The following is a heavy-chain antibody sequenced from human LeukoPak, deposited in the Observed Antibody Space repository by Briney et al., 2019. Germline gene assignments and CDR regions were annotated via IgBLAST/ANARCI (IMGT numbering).Heavy chain of an antibody. J-gene: IGHJ3*02. Sequence: SETLSLTCTVSGYSISSGYYWGCFRQPPGEGLEWIGSIYHSGSAYYNPSLKSRVTMSVDTSKNEFSLRLSSVTAADTAVYYCARDRSVTYDAVDIWGQGTVVTVSS. D-gene: IGHD4-17*01. V-gene: IGHV4-38-2*02. CDR1: GYSISSGYY. CDR3: ARDRSVTYDAVDI. CDR2: IYHSGSA.